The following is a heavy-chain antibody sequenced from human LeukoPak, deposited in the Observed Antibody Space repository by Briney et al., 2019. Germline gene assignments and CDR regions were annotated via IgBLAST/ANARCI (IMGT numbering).Heavy chain of an antibody. J-gene: IGHJ4*02. Sequence: GGSLRLSCAASGFTVSSNYMSWVRQAPGKGLEWVSVIYSGGSTYYADSVKGRFTISRDNSKNTLYLQMNSLRAEDTAVYYCARVEGYYDFWSGYLDYWGQGTLVTVSS. D-gene: IGHD3-3*01. CDR2: IYSGGST. V-gene: IGHV3-53*01. CDR3: ARVEGYYDFWSGYLDY. CDR1: GFTVSSNY.